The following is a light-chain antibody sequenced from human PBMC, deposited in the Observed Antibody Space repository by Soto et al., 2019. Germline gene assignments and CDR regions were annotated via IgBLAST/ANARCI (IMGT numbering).Light chain of an antibody. V-gene: IGKV3-20*01. Sequence: EIVLTQSPGTLSPSPGERATLSCRASQSVSNNYLAWYQQKPGQAPGLLIYGASKRATGTPDRFIGSGSGTDFTLTISRLEPEDFAVYYCQYYDKLAKAITFGQGTRLEIK. CDR1: QSVSNNY. CDR2: GAS. CDR3: QYYDKLAKAIT. J-gene: IGKJ5*01.